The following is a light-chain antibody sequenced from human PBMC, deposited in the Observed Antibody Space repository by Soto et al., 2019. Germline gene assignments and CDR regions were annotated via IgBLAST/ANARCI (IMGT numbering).Light chain of an antibody. CDR3: MQSTQPPPT. Sequence: DVVMTQTPLSLSVAPGQPASISCKSSQSLLHITGETFLFWYLQKPGQSPQLLIYEVSTRVSGVPDRLRGSGSGTDFTLEISRVETDDVGIYYCMQSTQPPPTFGQGTRLGIE. J-gene: IGKJ5*01. CDR1: QSLLHITGETF. CDR2: EVS. V-gene: IGKV2D-29*02.